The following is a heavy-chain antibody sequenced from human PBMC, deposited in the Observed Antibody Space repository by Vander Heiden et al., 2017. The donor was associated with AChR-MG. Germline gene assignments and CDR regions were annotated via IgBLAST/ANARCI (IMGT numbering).Heavy chain of an antibody. CDR1: GLLLSCYG. V-gene: IGHV3-30*03. J-gene: IGHJ4*02. CDR2: VSYDGRVN. Sequence: QVQLVESGEGVVQPGGSLRLSCVASGLLLSCYGMHWVRPAPAKGLEWVAYVSYDGRVNYYVDSVKGRFTISRDNSKNTLYLQMDSLRVEDTGVYFCAGRLAAHLEFWGQGTLVTVSS. D-gene: IGHD3-3*02. CDR3: AGRLAAHLEF.